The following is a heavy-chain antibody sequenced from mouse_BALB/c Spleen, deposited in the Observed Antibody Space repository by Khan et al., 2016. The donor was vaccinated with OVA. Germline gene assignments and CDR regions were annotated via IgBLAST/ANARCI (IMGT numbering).Heavy chain of an antibody. CDR1: GYTFTNYG. D-gene: IGHD2-1*01. V-gene: IGHV9-1*02. CDR2: INTYTGEP. Sequence: QIQLVQSGPELKKPGETVKISCKASGYTFTNYGMNWVKQAPGKGLKWMGWINTYTGEPTYADDFTGRFAFSFETSASTAYLQINNLKNEDQATDCCASSNGNNWFAYWGQGTLVTVSA. J-gene: IGHJ3*01. CDR3: ASSNGNNWFAY.